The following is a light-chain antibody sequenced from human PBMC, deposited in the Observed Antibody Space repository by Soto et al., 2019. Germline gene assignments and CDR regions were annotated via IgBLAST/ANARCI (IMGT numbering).Light chain of an antibody. CDR3: SSYTSNSSLI. CDR1: IRDVGAYTL. Sequence: QSALTQPASVSGSPGQSITISCAGTIRDVGAYTLVSWYQQHPGRAPQLIIYKVSNRPSGISFRFSGSKSGNTASLTISGLQAEDEADYYCSSYTSNSSLIFGGGTKLTVL. V-gene: IGLV2-14*01. J-gene: IGLJ2*01. CDR2: KVS.